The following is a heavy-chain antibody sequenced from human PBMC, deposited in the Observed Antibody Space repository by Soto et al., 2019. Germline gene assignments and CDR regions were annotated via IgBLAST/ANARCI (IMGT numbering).Heavy chain of an antibody. Sequence: QEQLVESGGGAVQPGRSLRLSSTASGFSFSSYDMHWVRQAPGEGLEWVSAMSFDGSYKHYADSVKGRFTISRDNSENTLYLQMNGLRPEDTAVYFCARGMIRGVVYYGVEVCGQGTTVTVS. CDR2: MSFDGSYK. J-gene: IGHJ6*02. V-gene: IGHV3-30*03. D-gene: IGHD3-10*01. CDR3: ARGMIRGVVYYGVEV. CDR1: GFSFSSYD.